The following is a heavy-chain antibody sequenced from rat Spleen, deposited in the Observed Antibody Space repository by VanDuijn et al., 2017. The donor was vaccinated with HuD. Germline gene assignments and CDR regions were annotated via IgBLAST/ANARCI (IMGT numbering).Heavy chain of an antibody. Sequence: EVQLVESGGGLVQPGNSLKLSCAASGFTFSDYNMAWVRQAPKKGLEWVATIIYDGSRTYYRDSVEGRFTISRDNAKNTLYLQMDSLRSEDTATYHCASHRHYSVYVMDAWGQGASVTVSS. V-gene: IGHV5S10*01. D-gene: IGHD1-1*01. J-gene: IGHJ4*01. CDR3: ASHRHYSVYVMDA. CDR2: IIYDGSRT. CDR1: GFTFSDYN.